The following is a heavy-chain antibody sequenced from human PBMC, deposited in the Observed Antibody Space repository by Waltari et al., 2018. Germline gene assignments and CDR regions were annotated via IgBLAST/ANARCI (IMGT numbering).Heavy chain of an antibody. CDR1: GFTFSDYW. V-gene: IGHV3-74*01. CDR3: ANFYCGGDCYPN. J-gene: IGHJ4*02. D-gene: IGHD2-21*02. CDR2: INSNGRST. Sequence: EVQLVESGGGLIQPGGSLRLSCAASGFTFSDYWMYWIRQAPGKGLMWVSGINSNGRSTFYADSVKGRFTISRDNAKNTLYLQMNSLTLEDTAVYYCANFYCGGDCYPNWGQGTLVTVSS.